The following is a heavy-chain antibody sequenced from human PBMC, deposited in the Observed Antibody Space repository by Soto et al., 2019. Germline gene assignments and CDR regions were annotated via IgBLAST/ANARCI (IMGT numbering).Heavy chain of an antibody. V-gene: IGHV4-4*02. Sequence: PSEPLSLPCAVSGGSISSGNWWSWVRQSPGRGLEWIGEIFYRGTTNYSPSLRSRVTISLDRSNNHFSLKLNSVTAADTAVYYCARKNGGGGYFDYWGQGTLVTVAS. J-gene: IGHJ4*02. D-gene: IGHD2-8*01. CDR3: ARKNGGGGYFDY. CDR1: GGSISSGNW. CDR2: IFYRGTT.